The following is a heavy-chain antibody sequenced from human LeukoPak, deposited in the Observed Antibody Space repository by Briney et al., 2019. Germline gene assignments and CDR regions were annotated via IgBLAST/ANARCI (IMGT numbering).Heavy chain of an antibody. CDR1: GFTFSNYA. V-gene: IGHV3-30-3*01. D-gene: IGHD2-21*02. CDR3: ARDGTKAYCGGDCRAHDY. Sequence: GRSLRLSCAASGFTFSNYAIHWVRQAPGKGLEWVAVISYDGSNKYYVDSVKGRFTISRDNSKNTLFLQMNSLRAEDTAVYFCARDGTKAYCGGDCRAHDYWGQGTLVTVSS. CDR2: ISYDGSNK. J-gene: IGHJ4*02.